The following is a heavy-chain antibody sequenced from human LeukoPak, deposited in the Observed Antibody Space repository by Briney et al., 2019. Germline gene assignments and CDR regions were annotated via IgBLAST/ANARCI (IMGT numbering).Heavy chain of an antibody. D-gene: IGHD6-19*01. Sequence: GSLRLSCAASGFTFSSYAMSWVRQAPGKGLEWVSAISGSGGSTYYADSVKGRFTISRDNSKNTLYLQMNSLRAEDTAVYYCAKDRPPYSSGRWGYFQHWGQGTLVTVSS. V-gene: IGHV3-23*01. CDR2: ISGSGGST. CDR1: GFTFSSYA. CDR3: AKDRPPYSSGRWGYFQH. J-gene: IGHJ1*01.